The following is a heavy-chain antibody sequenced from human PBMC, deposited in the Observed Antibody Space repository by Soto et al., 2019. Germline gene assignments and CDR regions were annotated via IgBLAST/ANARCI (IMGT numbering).Heavy chain of an antibody. Sequence: GGSLRLSCAASGFTFSSYGMHWVRQAPGKGLEWEAVIWYDGSNKYYADSVKGRFTISRDNSKNTLYLQMNSLRAEDTAVYYCARGGERYDSSGYYYGDYWGQGTLVTVSS. CDR1: GFTFSSYG. CDR3: ARGGERYDSSGYYYGDY. CDR2: IWYDGSNK. D-gene: IGHD3-22*01. J-gene: IGHJ4*02. V-gene: IGHV3-33*01.